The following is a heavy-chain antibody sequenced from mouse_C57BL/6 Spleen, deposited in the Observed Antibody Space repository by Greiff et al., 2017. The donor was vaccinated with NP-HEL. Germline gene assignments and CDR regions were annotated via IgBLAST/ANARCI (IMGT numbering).Heavy chain of an antibody. CDR2: IYPGDGDT. D-gene: IGHD1-1*01. V-gene: IGHV1-82*01. CDR1: GYAFSSSW. J-gene: IGHJ2*01. CDR3: ARYYYGSLFDY. Sequence: LVEPGASVKISCKASGYAFSSSWMNWVKQRPGKGLEWIGRIYPGDGDTNYNGKFKGKATLTADKSSSTAYMQLSSLTSEDSAVYFCARYYYGSLFDYWGQGTTLTVSS.